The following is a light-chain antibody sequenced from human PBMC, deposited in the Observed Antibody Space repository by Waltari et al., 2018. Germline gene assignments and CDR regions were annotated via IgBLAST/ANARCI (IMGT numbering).Light chain of an antibody. J-gene: IGLJ2*01. CDR2: QDS. CDR3: QAWDSINDVV. Sequence: YELTQPPSVSVSPGQTVSITCSGGKLEDKYVCWYQQKPGQSPVLVMHQDSRRPSGVPERFSGSSSGNTATLTISGTQAMDEADYYCQAWDSINDVVFGGGTRLTVL. CDR1: KLEDKY. V-gene: IGLV3-1*01.